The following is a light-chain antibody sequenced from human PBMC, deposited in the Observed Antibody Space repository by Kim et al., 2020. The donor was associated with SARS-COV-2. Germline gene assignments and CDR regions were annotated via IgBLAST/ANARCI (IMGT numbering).Light chain of an antibody. J-gene: IGLJ2*01. V-gene: IGLV3-19*01. CDR2: GKN. CDR1: SLRSYY. Sequence: SSELTQDPAVSVALGQTVRITCQGDSLRSYYATWYQQKPGQAPIVVIYGKNNRPSGIPDRFSGSSSGNTASLTLTGTPAGDEADYYCNSRDSNDNVVFGG. CDR3: NSRDSNDNVV.